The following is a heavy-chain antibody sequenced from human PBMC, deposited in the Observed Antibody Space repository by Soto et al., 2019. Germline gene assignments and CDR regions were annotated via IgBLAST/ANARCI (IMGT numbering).Heavy chain of an antibody. CDR1: GGSFSGYY. J-gene: IGHJ4*02. V-gene: IGHV4-34*01. D-gene: IGHD6-13*01. CDR2: INHSGST. CDR3: VRLVRAAAAYFFDY. Sequence: SETLSLTCAVYGGSFSGYYWSWIRQPPGKGLEWIGQINHSGSTDYNPSLKSRVTISVDTSKNQFSLKLSSVTAADTAVYYCVRLVRAAAAYFFDYWGQGSLVTVSS.